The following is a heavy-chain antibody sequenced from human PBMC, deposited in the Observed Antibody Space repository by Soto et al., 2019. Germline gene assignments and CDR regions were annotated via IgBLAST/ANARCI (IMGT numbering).Heavy chain of an antibody. CDR3: AREKYYDFWSGYYTIPSPYFDY. V-gene: IGHV3-21*04. J-gene: IGHJ4*02. CDR1: GFTFSSYS. CDR2: ISSSSSYI. Sequence: PGGSLRLSCAASGFTFSSYSMNWVRQAPGKGLEWVSSISSSSSYIYYADSVKGRFTNSRDNAKNSLYLQMNSLRAEDTAVYYCAREKYYDFWSGYYTIPSPYFDYWGQGTLVTVSS. D-gene: IGHD3-3*01.